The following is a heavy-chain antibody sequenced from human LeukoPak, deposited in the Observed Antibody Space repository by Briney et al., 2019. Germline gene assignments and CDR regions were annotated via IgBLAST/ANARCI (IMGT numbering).Heavy chain of an antibody. J-gene: IGHJ5*02. CDR2: IYHSGST. D-gene: IGHD2-15*01. CDR1: GVSISSGGYS. V-gene: IGHV4-30-2*01. Sequence: SQTLSLTCAVSGVSISSGGYSWSWIRQPPGKGLEWIGYIYHSGSTYYNPSLKSRVTISVDRSKNQFSLNLSSVTAADTAVYYCARVSDCSGGSCYSDRFDPWGQGTLVTVSS. CDR3: ARVSDCSGGSCYSDRFDP.